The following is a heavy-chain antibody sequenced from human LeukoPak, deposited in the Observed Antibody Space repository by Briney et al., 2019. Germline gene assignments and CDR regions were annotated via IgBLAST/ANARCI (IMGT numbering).Heavy chain of an antibody. J-gene: IGHJ6*03. CDR2: ISGSGGST. V-gene: IGHV3-23*01. CDR3: AKSYSYYHMDD. CDR1: GFTFSSYG. Sequence: GGSLRLSCAASGFTFSSYGMSWVRQAPGKGLEWVSAISGSGGSTYYADSVKGRFTISRDNTKNTLYLQMNSLRGDDTAVYYCAKSYSYYHMDDWGKGTSVTVSS.